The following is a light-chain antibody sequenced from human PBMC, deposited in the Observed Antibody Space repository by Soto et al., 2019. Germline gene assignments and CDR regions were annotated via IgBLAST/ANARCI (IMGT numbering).Light chain of an antibody. CDR2: DAS. J-gene: IGKJ1*01. Sequence: EIVLTQSPATLSLSPGERATLSCRASQSISSSLAWYQQKPGQAPRLLIYDASTRATGFPARFSGSGSGTDFTFTIGSQEPKIFAFYYCQQRSEGPRTFGQGTKVDIK. CDR1: QSISSS. V-gene: IGKV3-11*01. CDR3: QQRSEGPRT.